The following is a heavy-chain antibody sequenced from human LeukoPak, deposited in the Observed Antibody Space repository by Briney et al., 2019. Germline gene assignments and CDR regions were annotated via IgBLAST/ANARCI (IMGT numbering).Heavy chain of an antibody. CDR2: INHSGST. V-gene: IGHV4-34*01. Sequence: SETLSLTCAVYGGSFSGYYWSWIRQPPGKGLEWIGEINHSGSTNYNPSLKSRVTISVDTSKNQFSLKLNSVTAADTAVYYCARSTYSSSWYQGPRYYYYGMDVWGQGTTVTVSS. J-gene: IGHJ6*02. D-gene: IGHD6-13*01. CDR1: GGSFSGYY. CDR3: ARSTYSSSWYQGPRYYYYGMDV.